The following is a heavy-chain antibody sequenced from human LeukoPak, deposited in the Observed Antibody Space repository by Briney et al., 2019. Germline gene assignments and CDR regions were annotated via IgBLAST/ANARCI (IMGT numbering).Heavy chain of an antibody. CDR2: TYYRSKWYN. V-gene: IGHV6-1*01. CDR1: GDSVSSNSAA. D-gene: IGHD3-3*01. CDR3: ARSTYYDFWSGAPYGMDV. J-gene: IGHJ6*02. Sequence: SQTLSLTCAISGDSVSSNSAAWNWIRQSPSRGLEWLVRTYYRSKWYNDYAVSVKSRITINPDTSKNQFSLQLNSVTPEDTAVYYCARSTYYDFWSGAPYGMDVWGQGTTVTVSS.